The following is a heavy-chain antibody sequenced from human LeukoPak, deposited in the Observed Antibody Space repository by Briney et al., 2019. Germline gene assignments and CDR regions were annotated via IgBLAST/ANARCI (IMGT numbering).Heavy chain of an antibody. CDR1: GFTFDDYG. CDR2: INWNGGST. D-gene: IGHD6-6*01. J-gene: IGHJ3*02. V-gene: IGHV3-20*04. Sequence: GGSLRLSCAASGFTFDDYGMSWVRQAPGKGLEWVSGINWNGGSTGYADSVKGRFTISRDNAKNSLYLQMNSLRAEDTALYYCARDHPEYSSSSDAFDIRGQGTMVTVSS. CDR3: ARDHPEYSSSSDAFDI.